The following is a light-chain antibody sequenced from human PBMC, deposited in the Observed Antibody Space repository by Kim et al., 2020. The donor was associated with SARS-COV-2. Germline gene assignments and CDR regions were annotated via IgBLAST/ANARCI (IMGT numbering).Light chain of an antibody. Sequence: EIEMTQSPATLSVSPGERATLSCRASQSVSSYLAWFQQRPGQAPRLLIYGASTRATGIPARFSGSGSGTEFTLTISSLQSEDFAIYYCQQYSAWPPVDTFGQRTKVDIK. J-gene: IGKJ2*01. CDR3: QQYSAWPPVDT. V-gene: IGKV3-15*01. CDR2: GAS. CDR1: QSVSSY.